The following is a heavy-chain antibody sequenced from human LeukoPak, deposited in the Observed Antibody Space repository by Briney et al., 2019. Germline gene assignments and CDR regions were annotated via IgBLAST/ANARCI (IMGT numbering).Heavy chain of an antibody. CDR3: AVMHRYYDGSGYWVQ. CDR2: ISTSGGTT. CDR1: GFTFGSYA. J-gene: IGHJ4*02. D-gene: IGHD3-22*01. Sequence: LSGGSLRLSRAASGFTFGSYAMSWVRQAPGKGLEWVSGISTSGGTTSYAESVKGRFTVSRDNPRNTLYVEMNSLRDEDTAVYYCAVMHRYYDGSGYWVQWGQGTLVTVSS. V-gene: IGHV3-23*01.